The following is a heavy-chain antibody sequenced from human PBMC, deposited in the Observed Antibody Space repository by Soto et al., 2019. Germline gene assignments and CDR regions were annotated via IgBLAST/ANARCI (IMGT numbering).Heavy chain of an antibody. J-gene: IGHJ6*02. Sequence: QVQLVQSGAEVKKPGASVKVSCKSSGYTFSMSGISWVRQAPGQGLEWMGWISGYNGKTNYEQKFQDRVTVTTDTSTNMAYLELRSLRSDDTAVYYCASEGPRPCYDYGMDVWGQGTTVTVSS. CDR2: ISGYNGKT. V-gene: IGHV1-18*01. CDR3: ASEGPRPCYDYGMDV. CDR1: GYTFSMSG.